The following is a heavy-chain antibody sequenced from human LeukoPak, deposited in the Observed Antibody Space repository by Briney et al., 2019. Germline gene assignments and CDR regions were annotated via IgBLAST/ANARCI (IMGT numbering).Heavy chain of an antibody. D-gene: IGHD6-6*01. CDR2: ISDSGSTI. CDR1: GFTFSSYE. Sequence: GGSLRLSCAASGFTFSSYEMNWVRQAPGKGLEWVSYISDSGSTIYYADPVKGRFTISRDNAKNSLYLQMNSLRAEDTAVYYCAREGSSSANSKEFDYWGQGTLVTVSS. CDR3: AREGSSSANSKEFDY. V-gene: IGHV3-48*03. J-gene: IGHJ4*02.